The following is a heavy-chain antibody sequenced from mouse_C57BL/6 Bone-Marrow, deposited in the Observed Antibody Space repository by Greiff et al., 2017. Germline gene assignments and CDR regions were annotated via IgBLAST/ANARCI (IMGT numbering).Heavy chain of an antibody. CDR3: DSHLWWNSFYYYARDY. CDR1: GFSLTSYG. V-gene: IGHV2-2*01. Sequence: QVQLQQSGPGLVQPSQSLSITCTVSGFSLTSYGVHWVRQSPGKGLEWLGVIWSGGSTDYNAAFISRLSISKDNSKSQVFFKMNSLQADDTAIYYCDSHLWWNSFYYYARDYWGQGTSVTVSS. J-gene: IGHJ4*01. CDR2: IWSGGST. D-gene: IGHD1-1*02.